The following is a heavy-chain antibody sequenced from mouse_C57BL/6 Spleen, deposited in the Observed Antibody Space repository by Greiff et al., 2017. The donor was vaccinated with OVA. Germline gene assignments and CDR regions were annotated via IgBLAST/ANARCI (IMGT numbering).Heavy chain of an antibody. CDR3: ARESNHGGVWFAY. D-gene: IGHD2-5*01. CDR1: GYAFSSSW. CDR2: IYPGDGDT. J-gene: IGHJ3*01. Sequence: QVQLQQSGPELVKPGASVKISCKASGYAFSSSWMNWVKQRPGKGLEWIGRIYPGDGDTNYNGKFKGKATLTADKSSSTAYMQLSSLTSEDSAVYFCARESNHGGVWFAYWGQGTLVTVSA. V-gene: IGHV1-82*01.